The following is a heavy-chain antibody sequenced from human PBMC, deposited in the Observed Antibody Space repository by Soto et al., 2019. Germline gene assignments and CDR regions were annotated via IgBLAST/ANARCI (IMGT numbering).Heavy chain of an antibody. CDR1: GFTFSSYE. CDR3: ARDGQYQLVDSYYYGLDV. CDR2: ISSTSGHI. J-gene: IGHJ6*02. V-gene: IGHV3-21*01. D-gene: IGHD2-2*01. Sequence: GGSLRLSCAASGFTFSSYEMNWVRQAPGKGLEWVSFISSTSGHIYYADSVKGRFTISRDNAKNSLYLQMNSLRADDTAVYYCARDGQYQLVDSYYYGLDVWGQGTTVTVSS.